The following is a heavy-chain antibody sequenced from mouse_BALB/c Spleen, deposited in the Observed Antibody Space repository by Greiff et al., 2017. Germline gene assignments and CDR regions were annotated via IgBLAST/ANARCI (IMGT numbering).Heavy chain of an antibody. CDR3: ARDIPFDY. V-gene: IGHV5-15*02. CDR2: ISNLAYSI. J-gene: IGHJ2*01. CDR1: GFTFSDYG. Sequence: EVQLVESGGGLVQPGGSRKLSCAASGFTFSDYGMAWVRQAPGKGPEGVAFISNLAYSIYYADTVTGRFTISRENAKNTLYLEMSSLRSEDTAMYYCARDIPFDYWGQGTTLTVSS.